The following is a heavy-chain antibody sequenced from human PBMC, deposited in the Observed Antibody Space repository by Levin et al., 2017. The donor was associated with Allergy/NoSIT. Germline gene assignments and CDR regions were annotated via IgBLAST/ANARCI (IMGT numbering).Heavy chain of an antibody. D-gene: IGHD3-16*01. J-gene: IGHJ4*02. CDR3: ATIDLSASNTYY. Sequence: ETLSLTCAASGFTFSRYAMTWVRQAPGKGLDWVSSISADGAVAYYGDSVKGRFTVSRDNYKNMLLLQMNSLRAEDTAVYYCATIDLSASNTYYWGQGTLATVSS. CDR1: GFTFSRYA. V-gene: IGHV3-23*01. CDR2: ISADGAVA.